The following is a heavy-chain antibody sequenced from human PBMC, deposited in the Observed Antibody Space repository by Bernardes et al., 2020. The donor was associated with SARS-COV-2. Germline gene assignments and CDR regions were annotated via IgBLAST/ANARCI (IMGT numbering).Heavy chain of an antibody. CDR1: GYTFINDN. D-gene: IGHD3-10*01. V-gene: IGHV1-18*01. CDR3: AREGKTMVRALNTH. J-gene: IGHJ4*02. CDR2: ISAYTGNT. Sequence: ASVKVSCKASGYTFINDNIIWVRQAPGQGLEWMGWISAYTGNTNYAQKFQDRLTMTRDTSTRTAYMELRSLRSDDTAVYYCAREGKTMVRALNTHWGQGTLVTVSS.